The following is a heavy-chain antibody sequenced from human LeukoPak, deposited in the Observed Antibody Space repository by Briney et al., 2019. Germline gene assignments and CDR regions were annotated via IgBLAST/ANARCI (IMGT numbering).Heavy chain of an antibody. CDR1: GGSISTSDYY. D-gene: IGHD3-10*01. Sequence: ETLSLTCTVSGGSISTSDYYCGWLRQPPGKGLEWIGSISYSGTTYYNPSLKSRVTISIDTSKNQFSLKLSSVTTADTALYYCARYASGSYYWFDPWGQGTLVTVSS. CDR3: ARYASGSYYWFDP. J-gene: IGHJ5*02. CDR2: ISYSGTT. V-gene: IGHV4-39*01.